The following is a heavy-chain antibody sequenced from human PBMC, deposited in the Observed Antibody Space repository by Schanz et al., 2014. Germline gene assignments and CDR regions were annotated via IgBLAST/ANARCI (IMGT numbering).Heavy chain of an antibody. CDR3: ARSAGRDFWSGYYTRFDY. CDR2: ISVYNGNT. V-gene: IGHV1-18*01. J-gene: IGHJ4*02. CDR1: GYTFTTYA. D-gene: IGHD3-3*01. Sequence: QVQLVQSGAEVKKPGASVRVSCKASGYTFTTYAMSWVRQAPGQGLEWMGWISVYNGNTKYPQKLQGRVTMTTDTSTSTAYMELRSLRSDDTAVYYCARSAGRDFWSGYYTRFDYWGQGTLVTVSS.